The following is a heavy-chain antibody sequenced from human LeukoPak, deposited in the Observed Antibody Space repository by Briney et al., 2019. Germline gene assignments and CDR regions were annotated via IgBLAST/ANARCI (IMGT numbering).Heavy chain of an antibody. CDR3: AAYLGSGKGIQKQWLPPPDYMDV. Sequence: SQTLSLTCAISGDSVSSNSAAWNWTRQSPSRGLEWWGRTYYRSKWYNDYAVSVKSRITTNPDTSKNQFSLQLNSVTPEDTAVYYCAAYLGSGKGIQKQWLPPPDYMDVWGKGTTVTISS. V-gene: IGHV6-1*01. J-gene: IGHJ6*03. D-gene: IGHD6-19*01. CDR2: TYYRSKWYN. CDR1: GDSVSSNSAA.